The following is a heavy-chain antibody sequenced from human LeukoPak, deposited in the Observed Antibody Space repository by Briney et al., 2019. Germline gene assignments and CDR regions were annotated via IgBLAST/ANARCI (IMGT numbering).Heavy chain of an antibody. CDR1: GGSISSSSYY. CDR2: IYHSGST. Sequence: PSETLSLICTVSGGSISSSSYYWGWIRQPPGKGLEWIGSIYHSGSTYYNPSLKSRVTISVDTSKNQFSLKLSSVTAADTAVYYCARIAAAGTETDYWGQGTLVTVSS. D-gene: IGHD6-13*01. J-gene: IGHJ4*02. CDR3: ARIAAAGTETDY. V-gene: IGHV4-39*07.